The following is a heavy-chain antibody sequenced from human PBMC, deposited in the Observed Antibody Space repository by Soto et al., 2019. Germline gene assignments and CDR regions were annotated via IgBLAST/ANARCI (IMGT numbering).Heavy chain of an antibody. CDR1: GFTFRRFA. CDR2: ISDDGSSE. V-gene: IGHV3-30*04. Sequence: PGGSLRLSCAGSGFTFRRFALHWVRQAPGKGLEWGTMISDDGSSEYYADSVKGRFTISSDNSKDTLCLQRNSLRPEDTAVYFCARDQRIDGWYQLFDFWGPGSLVTVSS. CDR3: ARDQRIDGWYQLFDF. D-gene: IGHD6-19*01. J-gene: IGHJ4*02.